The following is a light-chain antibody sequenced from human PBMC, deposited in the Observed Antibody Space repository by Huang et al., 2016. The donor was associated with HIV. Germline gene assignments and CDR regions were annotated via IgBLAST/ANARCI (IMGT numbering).Light chain of an antibody. Sequence: DIQMTQSPSTLSSAVGDRVTITCRVSQSVTIWLDWFQKKPGKAPKLLIYKASTLESGVPSRVSGSGSGTEFTLTIDSLQPDDVATYYCQQYSRSATCGQGTKLEIK. CDR3: QQYSRSAT. CDR2: KAS. J-gene: IGKJ2*01. V-gene: IGKV1-5*03. CDR1: QSVTIW.